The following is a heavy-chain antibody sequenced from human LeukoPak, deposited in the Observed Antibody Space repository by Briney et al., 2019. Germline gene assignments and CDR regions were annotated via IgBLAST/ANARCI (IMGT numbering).Heavy chain of an antibody. Sequence: PGGSLRLSCAASGFTFSSYSMNWVRQAPGKGLEGVSYISSSSSTIYYADSVKGRFTISRDNAKNSLYLQMNSLRAEDTAVYYCARDPLWFGELPPDYWGQGTLVTVSS. D-gene: IGHD3-10*01. V-gene: IGHV3-48*01. J-gene: IGHJ4*02. CDR2: ISSSSSTI. CDR3: ARDPLWFGELPPDY. CDR1: GFTFSSYS.